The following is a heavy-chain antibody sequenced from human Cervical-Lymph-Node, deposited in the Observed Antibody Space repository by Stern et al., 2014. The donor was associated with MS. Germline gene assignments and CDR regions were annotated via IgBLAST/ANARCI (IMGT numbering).Heavy chain of an antibody. D-gene: IGHD5-24*01. V-gene: IGHV1-18*01. J-gene: IGHJ4*02. CDR2: IIGYNGNT. Sequence: QVQLGQSGAEVKKPGSSVKVSCTASGYTFTNYGINWVRQAPGQRPEWMGGIIGYNGNTTYAQKLQGRVTMTPDTSTRPTDMELRSLRSDNTAVYYCTRRNYFSDYWGQGTLVIVSS. CDR1: GYTFTNYG. CDR3: TRRNYFSDY.